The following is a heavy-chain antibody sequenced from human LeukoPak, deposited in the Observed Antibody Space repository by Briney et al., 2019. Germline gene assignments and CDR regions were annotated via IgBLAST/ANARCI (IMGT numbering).Heavy chain of an antibody. V-gene: IGHV3-64*01. CDR3: ARGPVGYVNYHYYMDV. CDR1: GFTFSSYA. Sequence: GGSPRLSCAASGFTFSSYAMHWVRQAPGKGLEYVSAISSNGGSTYYANSVKGRFTISRDNSKNTLYLQMGSLRAEDMGVYYCARGPVGYVNYHYYMDVWGKGTTVTVSS. J-gene: IGHJ6*03. CDR2: ISSNGGST. D-gene: IGHD3-10*02.